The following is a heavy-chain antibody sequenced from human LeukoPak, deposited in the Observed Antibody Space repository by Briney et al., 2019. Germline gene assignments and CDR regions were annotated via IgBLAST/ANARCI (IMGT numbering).Heavy chain of an antibody. Sequence: SETLSLTCTVSGGSISSYYWSWIRQPPGKGLEWIGYIYYSGSTNYSPSLKSRVTISVDTSKNQFSLKLSSVTAADTAVYYCARQGGGFWYLDLWGRGTLVTVSS. CDR2: IYYSGST. V-gene: IGHV4-59*08. D-gene: IGHD6-25*01. CDR3: ARQGGGFWYLDL. CDR1: GGSISSYY. J-gene: IGHJ2*01.